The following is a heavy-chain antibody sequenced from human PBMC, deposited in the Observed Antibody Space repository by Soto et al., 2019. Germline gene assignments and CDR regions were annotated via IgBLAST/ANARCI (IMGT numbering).Heavy chain of an antibody. CDR1: GHTFTGYY. Sequence: QVQPVQSGAEVKKPGASVKISCKASGHTFTGYYIHWVRQSPGQGLEWMGWINHNSGGPDYGQKFQGRVTVPRETPISTVYMELTRLRSADTAGYYLARGKAIDAEIYNWVDPWGQGTLVTVSS. D-gene: IGHD2-2*01. V-gene: IGHV1-2*02. CDR2: INHNSGGP. CDR3: ARGKAIDAEIYNWVDP. J-gene: IGHJ5*02.